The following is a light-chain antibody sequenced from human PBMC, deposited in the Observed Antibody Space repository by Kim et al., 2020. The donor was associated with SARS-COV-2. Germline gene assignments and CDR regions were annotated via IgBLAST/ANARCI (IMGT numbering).Light chain of an antibody. CDR1: QGISRW. J-gene: IGKJ1*01. Sequence: STLSASVGDRVTITCRASQGISRWLAWHQQKPGKAPKILIYDASSLESGVPSRFSGSGSVTEFTLTISGLQPDDFATYYCQHYGTFGQGTKVDIK. V-gene: IGKV1-5*01. CDR3: QHYGT. CDR2: DAS.